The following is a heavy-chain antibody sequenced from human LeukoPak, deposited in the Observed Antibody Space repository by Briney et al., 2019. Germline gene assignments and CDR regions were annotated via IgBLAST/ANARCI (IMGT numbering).Heavy chain of an antibody. Sequence: GASVKVSCKASGYTFTSYGISWVRQAPGQGLEWMGWINAYNGNTNYAQKLQGRVTMTTDTSTSTAYMELRSLRSDDTAVYYCARQGPYSSSWYYYYYYMDVWGKGTTVTVSS. V-gene: IGHV1-18*01. CDR2: INAYNGNT. CDR1: GYTFTSYG. D-gene: IGHD6-13*01. J-gene: IGHJ6*03. CDR3: ARQGPYSSSWYYYYYYMDV.